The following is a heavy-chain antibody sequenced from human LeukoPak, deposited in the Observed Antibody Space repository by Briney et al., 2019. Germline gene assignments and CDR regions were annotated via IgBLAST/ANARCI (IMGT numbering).Heavy chain of an antibody. D-gene: IGHD1-14*01. Sequence: PSETLSLTCTVSGGSISSYYWSWIRQPPGKGLEWIGYIYYSGSTNYNPSLKSRVTISVDTSKNQFSLKLSSVTAADTAVYYCARRNELKFDYWGLGTLVTVSS. V-gene: IGHV4-59*01. CDR1: GGSISSYY. J-gene: IGHJ4*02. CDR3: ARRNELKFDY. CDR2: IYYSGST.